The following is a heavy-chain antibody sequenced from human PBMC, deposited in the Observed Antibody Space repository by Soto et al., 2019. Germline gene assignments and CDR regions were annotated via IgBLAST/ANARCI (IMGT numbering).Heavy chain of an antibody. J-gene: IGHJ5*02. CDR1: GGSISSGDYY. CDR2: IYYSGST. V-gene: IGHV4-30-4*01. Sequence: SETLSLTCTVSGGSISSGDYYWSWIRQPPGKGLEWIGYIYYSGSTYYNPSLKSRVTISVDTSKNQFSLKLSSVTAADTAVYYCARDWGYGDYPANWFDPWGQGTLVTVSS. CDR3: ARDWGYGDYPANWFDP. D-gene: IGHD4-17*01.